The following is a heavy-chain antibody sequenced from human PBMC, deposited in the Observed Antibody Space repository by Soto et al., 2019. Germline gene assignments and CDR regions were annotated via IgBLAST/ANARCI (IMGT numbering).Heavy chain of an antibody. CDR1: GFTFNTHD. J-gene: IGHJ4*02. CDR2: MICRGDNT. Sequence: GGSLRLSCAASGFTFNTHDMNWVRQAPGKALEWLSSMICRGDNTFYADSVKGRFTISRANSKNLLFLQLNSLRVEDTAVYYFTRGFQKRLQFRMGIDYWGQGTLVTVSS. V-gene: IGHV3-23*01. CDR3: TRGFQKRLQFRMGIDY. D-gene: IGHD5-12*01.